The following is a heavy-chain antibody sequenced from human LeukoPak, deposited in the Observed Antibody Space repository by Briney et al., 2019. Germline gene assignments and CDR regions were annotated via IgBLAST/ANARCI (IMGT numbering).Heavy chain of an antibody. CDR2: ISMSSVYI. V-gene: IGHV3-21*01. CDR3: ARVMTGYSVLDY. Sequence: PGGSLRLSCAASGFTFSSYSMSWVRQAPGKVLEWVSYISMSSVYIYYADSVKGRFTISRDNAKNSLYLQMNSLRAEDTAVYYCARVMTGYSVLDYWGQGTLVTVSS. J-gene: IGHJ4*02. D-gene: IGHD3-9*01. CDR1: GFTFSSYS.